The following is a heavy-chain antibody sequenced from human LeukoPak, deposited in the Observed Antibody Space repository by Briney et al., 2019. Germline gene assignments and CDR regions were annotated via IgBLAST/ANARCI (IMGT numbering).Heavy chain of an antibody. V-gene: IGHV1-69*13. Sequence: SVKVSCKASGGTFSNFGINWVRLAPGQGLEWMGGTIPIFTSPNYAQKFQGRVTITADESTSTAYMELSSLRSEDTAVYYCARGAVMVTLATHFDYWGQGTLVTVSS. CDR2: TIPIFTSP. D-gene: IGHD5-18*01. CDR1: GGTFSNFG. CDR3: ARGAVMVTLATHFDY. J-gene: IGHJ4*02.